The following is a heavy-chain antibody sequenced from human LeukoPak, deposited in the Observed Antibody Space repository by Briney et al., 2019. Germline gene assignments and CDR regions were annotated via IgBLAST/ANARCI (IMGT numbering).Heavy chain of an antibody. D-gene: IGHD6-25*01. CDR2: ISWNSGSI. Sequence: PGGSLRLSCAASGFTFDDYAMHWVRQAPGKGLEWVSGISWNSGSIGYADSVKGRFTISRDNAKNSLYLQMNSLRAEDTAVYYCARPGATGGFDYWGQGTLVTVSS. CDR3: ARPGATGGFDY. CDR1: GFTFDDYA. V-gene: IGHV3-9*01. J-gene: IGHJ4*02.